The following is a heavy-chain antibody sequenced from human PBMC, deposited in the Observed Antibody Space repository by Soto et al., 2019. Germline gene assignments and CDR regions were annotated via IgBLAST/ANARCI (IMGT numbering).Heavy chain of an antibody. D-gene: IGHD6-13*01. Sequence: QVQLVESGGDVVQPGRSLRLSCAASGFTFSSYGMHWVRQAPGKGLEWVAVISYDGSNKYYADSVKGRFTTSRDNSKNTLYLQMNSLRAEDTAVYYCAKDLAAAGTGGRSEFDYWGQGTLVTVSS. J-gene: IGHJ4*02. CDR1: GFTFSSYG. CDR2: ISYDGSNK. CDR3: AKDLAAAGTGGRSEFDY. V-gene: IGHV3-30*18.